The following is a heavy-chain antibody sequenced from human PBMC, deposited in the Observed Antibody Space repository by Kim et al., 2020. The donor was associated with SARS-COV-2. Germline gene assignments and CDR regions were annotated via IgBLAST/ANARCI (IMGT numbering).Heavy chain of an antibody. CDR3: ATALTSGPH. J-gene: IGHJ4*02. D-gene: IGHD3-10*01. V-gene: IGHV3-23*01. CDR2: ISGSGDST. Sequence: GGSLRLSCADSGFIFTTYGMNWVRQAPGRGLQWVSGISGSGDSTSYADSVKGRFTISRDNSRNNLYLQMNSLRDEDTAVYYCATALTSGPHWGQGTLVTV. CDR1: GFIFTTYG.